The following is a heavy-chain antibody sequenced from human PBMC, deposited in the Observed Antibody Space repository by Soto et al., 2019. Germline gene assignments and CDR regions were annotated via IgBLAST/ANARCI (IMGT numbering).Heavy chain of an antibody. V-gene: IGHV2-70*04. CDR1: GFSLSTSGMR. CDR3: ARDYYYGMDV. CDR2: IDWDDDK. Sequence: GPTLVNPTQTLTLTCTFSGFSLSTSGMRVSWIRQPPGKALEWLARIDWDDDKFYSTSLKTRFTISKDTSKNQVVLTMTNMDPVDTATYYCARDYYYGMDVWGQGTTVTVSS. J-gene: IGHJ6*02.